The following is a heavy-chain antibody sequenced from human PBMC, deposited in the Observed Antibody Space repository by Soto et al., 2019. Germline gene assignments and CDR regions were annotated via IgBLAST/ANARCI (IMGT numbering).Heavy chain of an antibody. Sequence: QVQLVESGGGVVQPGRSLRLSCAASGFTFRSYGMHWVRQAPGKGLEWVAVIWYDGSNKYYADSVKGRFTISRDNSKNTLFLQMNSLRAKDTAVYYCASDEGLGVNYYYYGMDVWGQGTTVTVSS. CDR3: ASDEGLGVNYYYYGMDV. D-gene: IGHD3-10*01. J-gene: IGHJ6*02. CDR2: IWYDGSNK. V-gene: IGHV3-33*01. CDR1: GFTFRSYG.